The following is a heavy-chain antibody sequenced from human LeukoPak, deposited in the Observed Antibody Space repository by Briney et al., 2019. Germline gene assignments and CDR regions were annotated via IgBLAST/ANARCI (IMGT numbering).Heavy chain of an antibody. J-gene: IGHJ4*02. CDR3: ARVRTDILTGYRIDY. CDR1: GFTFSSYS. V-gene: IGHV3-21*01. CDR2: ISSSSSYI. Sequence: GGSLRLSRAASGFTFSSYSMNWVRQAPGTGLEWVSSISSSSSYIYYADSVKGRFTISRDNAKNSLYLQMNSLRAEDTAVYYCARVRTDILTGYRIDYWGQGTLVTVSS. D-gene: IGHD3-9*01.